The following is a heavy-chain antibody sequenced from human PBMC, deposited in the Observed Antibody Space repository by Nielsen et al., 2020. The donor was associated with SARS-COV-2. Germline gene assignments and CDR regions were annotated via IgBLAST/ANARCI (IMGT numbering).Heavy chain of an antibody. CDR3: ARAPSDYYGMDV. CDR1: GYIITNYW. D-gene: IGHD3-3*01. CDR2: MDPSSGST. J-gene: IGHJ6*02. Sequence: ASVTVSCKASGYIITNYWIHWVRQAPGQGLEWMGIMDPSSGSTRYAQKLQGRVTMTRDTSTSTVYIEVSSLRSEDTAVYYCARAPSDYYGMDVWGQGTTVTVSS. V-gene: IGHV1-46*04.